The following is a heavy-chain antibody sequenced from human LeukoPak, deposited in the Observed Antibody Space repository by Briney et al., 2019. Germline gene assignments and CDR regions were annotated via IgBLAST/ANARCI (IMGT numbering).Heavy chain of an antibody. D-gene: IGHD2-2*01. J-gene: IGHJ6*02. Sequence: SQTLSLTCTVSGGSISSYYWSWIRQPPGKGLEWIGYIYYSGSTNYNPSLKSRVTISVDTSKNQFSLKLSSVTAADTAVYYCARQGGYCSSTSCFPPRTHYGMDVWGQGTTVTVSS. CDR1: GGSISSYY. CDR3: ARQGGYCSSTSCFPPRTHYGMDV. CDR2: IYYSGST. V-gene: IGHV4-59*08.